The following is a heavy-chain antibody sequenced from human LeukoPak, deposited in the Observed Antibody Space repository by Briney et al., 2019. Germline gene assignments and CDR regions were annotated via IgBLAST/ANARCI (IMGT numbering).Heavy chain of an antibody. CDR1: GFSFTSSW. D-gene: IGHD6-13*01. V-gene: IGHV3-7*04. J-gene: IGHJ3*02. Sequence: GGSLRLSCSASGFSFTSSWMTWVRQAPGRGLEWVAHIQPDGIENHYVDSVKGRFTLSRDNANNSLLLQMDRLKVEDTAMYYCATEGRCSSSLKIWGQGTMVTVSS. CDR3: ATEGRCSSSLKI. CDR2: IQPDGIEN.